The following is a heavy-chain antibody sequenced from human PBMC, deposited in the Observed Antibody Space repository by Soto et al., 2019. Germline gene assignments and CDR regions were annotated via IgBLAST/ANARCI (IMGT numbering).Heavy chain of an antibody. D-gene: IGHD3-9*01. Sequence: GGSLRLSCAASGFIFSSYSMNWVRQAPGKGLEWVSSISTSSSYIYYADSVKGRFTISRDNAKNSLYLQMNSLRAEDTALYYCARKDWVDAFAIWGQGTMVTRLL. J-gene: IGHJ3*02. CDR3: ARKDWVDAFAI. CDR1: GFIFSSYS. V-gene: IGHV3-21*01. CDR2: ISTSSSYI.